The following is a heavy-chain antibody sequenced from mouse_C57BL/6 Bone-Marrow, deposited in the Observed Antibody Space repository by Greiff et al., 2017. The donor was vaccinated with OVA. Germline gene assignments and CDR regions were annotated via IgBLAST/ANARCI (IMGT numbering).Heavy chain of an antibody. D-gene: IGHD1-1*01. CDR1: GYTFTSYW. V-gene: IGHV1-69*01. Sequence: QVQLQQPGAELVMPGASVKLSCKASGYTFTSYWMHWVKQRPGQGLEWIGEIDPSASYTNYNQKFKGKSTLTVDKSSSTAYMQLSSLTSEDSAVYYCARSPLLLRYAMDYWGQGTSVTVSS. CDR2: IDPSASYT. CDR3: ARSPLLLRYAMDY. J-gene: IGHJ4*01.